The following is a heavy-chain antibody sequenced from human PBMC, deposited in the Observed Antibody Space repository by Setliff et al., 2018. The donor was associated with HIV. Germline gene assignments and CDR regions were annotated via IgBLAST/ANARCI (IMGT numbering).Heavy chain of an antibody. Sequence: ASVKVSCKTSGYTFTGYALHWVRQAPGQRLEWMGWINTGGGETKFSQDFQDRIVIARDSSTSTVCMELGRLRSDDMALYYCAIASGNYSHGFDLWGQGTMVTVS. CDR2: INTGGGET. J-gene: IGHJ3*01. CDR1: GYTFTGYA. CDR3: AIASGNYSHGFDL. D-gene: IGHD1-26*01. V-gene: IGHV1-3*03.